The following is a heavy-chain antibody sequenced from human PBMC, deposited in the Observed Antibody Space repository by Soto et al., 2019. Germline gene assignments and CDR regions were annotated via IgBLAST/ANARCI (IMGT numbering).Heavy chain of an antibody. D-gene: IGHD3-16*01. CDR1: GYRFSSYW. CDR2: IYPGDSAP. J-gene: IGHJ6*02. Sequence: GESLKISCKGSGYRFSSYWIAWVRQMPGKGLEWMGIIYPGDSAPRYSPSFEGQVTFSADKSNSPAYLQWSSLKASDTAMYYCARQGSNGAYYYYGMDVWGQGTTGTVSS. V-gene: IGHV5-51*01. CDR3: ARQGSNGAYYYYGMDV.